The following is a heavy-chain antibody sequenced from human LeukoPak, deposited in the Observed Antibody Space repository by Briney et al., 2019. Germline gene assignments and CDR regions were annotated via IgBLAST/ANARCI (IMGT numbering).Heavy chain of an antibody. J-gene: IGHJ5*02. CDR3: ARGFLYDFWSGYSVGGAWFDP. V-gene: IGHV4-34*01. Sequence: LETLSLTCAVYGGSFSGYYWSWIRQPPGKGLEWIGEINHSGSTNYNPSLKSRVTISVDTSKNQFSLKLSSVTAADTAVYYCARGFLYDFWSGYSVGGAWFDPWGQGTLVTVSS. CDR1: GGSFSGYY. CDR2: INHSGST. D-gene: IGHD3-3*01.